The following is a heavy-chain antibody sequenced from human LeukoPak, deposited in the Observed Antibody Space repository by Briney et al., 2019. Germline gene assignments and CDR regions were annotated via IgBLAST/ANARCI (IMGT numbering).Heavy chain of an antibody. V-gene: IGHV3-33*01. Sequence: GGSLRLSCAASGFTFSTSVIHWVRQAPGKGLEWVAVIWYDGSNEYYADSVKGRFTISRDNSKNTLYLQMYSLRAEDTAVYYCARRLGYYFDYWGQGTLVTVSS. CDR1: GFTFSTSV. D-gene: IGHD5-12*01. CDR2: IWYDGSNE. J-gene: IGHJ4*02. CDR3: ARRLGYYFDY.